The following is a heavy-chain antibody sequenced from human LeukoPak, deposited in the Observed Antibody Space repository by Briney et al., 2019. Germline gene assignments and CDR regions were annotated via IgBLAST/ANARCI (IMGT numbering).Heavy chain of an antibody. Sequence: ASVKVSCKASGYTFTSYGISWVRQAPGQGLEWMGWISAYNGNTNYAQKLQGRVTMTTDTSTSTAYMELRSLRFDDTAVYYCARDGCCSTSCSLSGYYGMDVWGQGTTVTVSS. CDR1: GYTFTSYG. V-gene: IGHV1-18*01. CDR3: ARDGCCSTSCSLSGYYGMDV. CDR2: ISAYNGNT. D-gene: IGHD2-2*01. J-gene: IGHJ6*02.